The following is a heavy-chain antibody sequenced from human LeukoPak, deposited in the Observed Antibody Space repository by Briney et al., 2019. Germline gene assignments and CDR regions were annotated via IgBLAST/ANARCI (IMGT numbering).Heavy chain of an antibody. CDR3: ARGEGLGTTNGGYYFAY. Sequence: GGSLRLSCAASGFSFSSYAMSWVRQAPGKGLDWVSAISGSGGSTYYADSVKGRFTISRDNSKNSLYLQMNSLRAEDTAVYYCARGEGLGTTNGGYYFAYWGQGSLVIVSS. J-gene: IGHJ4*02. CDR1: GFSFSSYA. V-gene: IGHV3-23*01. CDR2: ISGSGGST. D-gene: IGHD1-26*01.